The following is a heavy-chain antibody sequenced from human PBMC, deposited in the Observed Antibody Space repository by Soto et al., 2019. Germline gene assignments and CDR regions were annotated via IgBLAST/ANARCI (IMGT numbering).Heavy chain of an antibody. CDR1: GYSFTSYW. CDR2: IYPGDSDT. Sequence: PGESLKISCKGSGYSFTSYWIGWVRQMPGKGLEWMGIIYPGDSDTRYSPSFQGQVTISADKSISTAYLQWSSLKASDTAMYYCARRSSLAVAGVYYYYYGMDVWSQGTTVTVSS. CDR3: ARRSSLAVAGVYYYYYGMDV. J-gene: IGHJ6*02. V-gene: IGHV5-51*01. D-gene: IGHD6-19*01.